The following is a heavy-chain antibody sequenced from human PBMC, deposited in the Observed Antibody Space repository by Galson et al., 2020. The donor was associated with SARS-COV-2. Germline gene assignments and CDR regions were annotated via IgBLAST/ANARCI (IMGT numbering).Heavy chain of an antibody. CDR1: GGSISSYY. D-gene: IGHD3-3*01. CDR2: IYYSGST. V-gene: IGHV4-59*01. Sequence: SETLSLTCTVSGGSISSYYWSWIRQPPGKGLEWIGYIYYSGSTNYNPSLKSRVTISVDTSKNQFSLKLSSVTAADTAVYYCARDVRPNYDLWGGEWDYYYYMDVWGKGTAVTVSS. CDR3: ARDVRPNYDLWGGEWDYYYYMDV. J-gene: IGHJ6*03.